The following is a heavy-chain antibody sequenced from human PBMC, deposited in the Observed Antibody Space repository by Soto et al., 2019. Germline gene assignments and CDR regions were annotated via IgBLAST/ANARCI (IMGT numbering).Heavy chain of an antibody. CDR3: AKGHYYYYGMDV. Sequence: GASVKVSCKASGGTFSSYAISWVRQAPGQGLEWMGGIIPIFGTANYAQKFQGRVTITADESTSTAYMELSSLRAEDTAVYYCAKGHYYYYGMDVWGQGTTVTVSS. CDR2: IIPIFGTA. V-gene: IGHV1-69*13. J-gene: IGHJ6*02. CDR1: GGTFSSYA.